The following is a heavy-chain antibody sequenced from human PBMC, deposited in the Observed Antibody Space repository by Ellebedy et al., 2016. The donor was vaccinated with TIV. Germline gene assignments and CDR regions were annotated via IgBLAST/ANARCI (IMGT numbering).Heavy chain of an antibody. D-gene: IGHD3-10*01. Sequence: GSLRLSXAVYGGSFSGYYWSWIRQPPGKGLEWIGEINHSGSTNYNPSLKSRVTISVDTSKNQFSLKLSSVTAADTAVYYCARDMVRGVIAPPDPYYYYGMDVWGQGTTVTVSS. CDR1: GGSFSGYY. CDR2: INHSGST. J-gene: IGHJ6*02. CDR3: ARDMVRGVIAPPDPYYYYGMDV. V-gene: IGHV4-34*01.